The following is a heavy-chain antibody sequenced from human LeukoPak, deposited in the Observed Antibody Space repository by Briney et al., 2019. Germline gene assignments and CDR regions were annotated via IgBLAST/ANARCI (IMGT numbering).Heavy chain of an antibody. CDR3: ATQGIGLAGGYFDS. CDR1: GGSFSTFS. V-gene: IGHV1-69*06. J-gene: IGHJ4*02. CDR2: VIPAFGTA. D-gene: IGHD2-8*02. Sequence: SVKVSCKASGGSFSTFSINWVRQAPGQGLEWMGRVIPAFGTADYSQKFQGRVTFTEDMSTAAAYMDLRSLRSDDTALYYCATQGIGLAGGYFDSRGQGTRVTVSS.